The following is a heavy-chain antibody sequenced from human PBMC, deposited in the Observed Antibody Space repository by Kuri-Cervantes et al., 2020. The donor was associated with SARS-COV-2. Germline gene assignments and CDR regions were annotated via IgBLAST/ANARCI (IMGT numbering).Heavy chain of an antibody. Sequence: GGSLRLSCAASGFTFSSYWMSWVRQAPGKGLEWVANIKQDGSEKHYVDSVKGRFTISRDNAKNSLYLQMNSLRAEDTAVYYCAKALEGGATSLYYYYYYMDVWGKGTTVTVSS. J-gene: IGHJ6*03. CDR3: AKALEGGATSLYYYYYYMDV. D-gene: IGHD1-26*01. CDR1: GFTFSSYW. V-gene: IGHV3-7*01. CDR2: IKQDGSEK.